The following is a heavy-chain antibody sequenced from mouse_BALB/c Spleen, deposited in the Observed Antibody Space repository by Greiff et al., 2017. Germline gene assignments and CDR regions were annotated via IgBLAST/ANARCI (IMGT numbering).Heavy chain of an antibody. CDR3: ARVWEGYFDV. CDR2: ISSGGST. V-gene: IGHV5-6-5*01. J-gene: IGHJ1*01. CDR1: GFTFSSYA. Sequence: DVQLVESGGGLVKPGGSLKLSCAASGFTFSSYAMSWVRQTPEKRLEWVASISSGGSTYYPDSVKGRFTISRDNARNILYLQMSSLRSEDTAMYYCARVWEGYFDVWGAGTTVTVSA. D-gene: IGHD1-1*02.